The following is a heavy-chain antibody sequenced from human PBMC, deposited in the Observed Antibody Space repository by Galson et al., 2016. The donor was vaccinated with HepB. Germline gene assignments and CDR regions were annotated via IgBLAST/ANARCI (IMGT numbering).Heavy chain of an antibody. Sequence: SVKVSCKASGGTFSSYAISWVRQAPGQGLEWMGGIIPIFGTPNYAQKFQGRVTITADKSTSTAYMELSSLRFEDTAVYYCARMGRGYDFWSGYYYPADDWGQGTLGTVSS. V-gene: IGHV1-69*06. CDR2: IIPIFGTP. J-gene: IGHJ4*02. D-gene: IGHD3-3*01. CDR3: ARMGRGYDFWSGYYYPADD. CDR1: GGTFSSYA.